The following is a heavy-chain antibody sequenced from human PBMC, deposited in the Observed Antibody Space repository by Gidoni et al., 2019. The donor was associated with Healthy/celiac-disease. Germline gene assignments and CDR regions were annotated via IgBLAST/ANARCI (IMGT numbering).Heavy chain of an antibody. Sequence: QVQLQESGPGLVKPSETLSLTCAVSGYSFSSGYYWGWIRQPPGKGLEWIGSIYHSGSTYYNPYLKSRVTISVDTSKNQFSLKLSSVTAADTAVYYCARGVRRVGATTPHPLDYWGQGTLVTVSS. CDR2: IYHSGST. CDR3: ARGVRRVGATTPHPLDY. V-gene: IGHV4-38-2*01. J-gene: IGHJ4*02. CDR1: GYSFSSGYY. D-gene: IGHD1-26*01.